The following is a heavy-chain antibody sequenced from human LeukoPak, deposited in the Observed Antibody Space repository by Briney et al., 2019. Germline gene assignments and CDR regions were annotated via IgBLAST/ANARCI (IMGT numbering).Heavy chain of an antibody. CDR3: ARGAPLTVTTGEVDC. CDR1: GFTLTSYS. D-gene: IGHD4-17*01. V-gene: IGHV3-21*01. Sequence: PGGSLRLSCAAPGFTLTSYSMNWVRQAPGKGLEWVSSISSSSSYIYYAASVKGRFTISRDNAKNSLYLQMNSLRAEDTAVYYCARGAPLTVTTGEVDCWGQGTLVTVSS. J-gene: IGHJ4*02. CDR2: ISSSSSYI.